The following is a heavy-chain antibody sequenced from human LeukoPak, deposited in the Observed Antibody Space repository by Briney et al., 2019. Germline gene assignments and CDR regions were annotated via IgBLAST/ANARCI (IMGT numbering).Heavy chain of an antibody. J-gene: IGHJ4*02. V-gene: IGHV3-23*01. CDR2: MSGRGNTS. D-gene: IGHD6-19*01. Sequence: GGSLRLSRAASGFTFGTHAMTWVRQAPGKGLEWVSGMSGRGNTSYYADSVKGRFTISRDNSKNTLFLQMNSLRAEDTAVYYCAKLAGIRGWFVYYFDYWGQGTLVTVS. CDR1: GFTFGTHA. CDR3: AKLAGIRGWFVYYFDY.